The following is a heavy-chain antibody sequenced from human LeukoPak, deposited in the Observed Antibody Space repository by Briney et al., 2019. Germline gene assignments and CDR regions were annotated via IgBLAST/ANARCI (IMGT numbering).Heavy chain of an antibody. CDR2: ISAYNGNT. CDR3: ARASYYYDSSGYPGYYFDY. D-gene: IGHD3-22*01. V-gene: IGHV1-18*01. J-gene: IGHJ4*02. Sequence: ASVKVSCKASGYTFTSYGISWVRQAPGQGLEWMGWISAYNGNTNYAQKLQGRVTMTTDTSTSTAYMELRSLRSDDTAVYYCARASYYYDSSGYPGYYFDYWGQGTLVTVSS. CDR1: GYTFTSYG.